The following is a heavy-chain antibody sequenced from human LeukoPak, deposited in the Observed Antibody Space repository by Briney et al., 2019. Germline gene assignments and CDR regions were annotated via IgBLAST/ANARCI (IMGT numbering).Heavy chain of an antibody. D-gene: IGHD2-2*01. CDR1: GFTFSSYA. J-gene: IGHJ4*02. Sequence: PGGSLRLSCAASGFTFSSYAMSWVRQAPGKGLEWVSAISGSGGSTYYGDSVKGRFTISRDNYKNTLYLQMNSLRAEDTAVYYCAKDSCSSTSCRKVYFDYWGQGTLVTVSS. CDR3: AKDSCSSTSCRKVYFDY. V-gene: IGHV3-23*01. CDR2: ISGSGGST.